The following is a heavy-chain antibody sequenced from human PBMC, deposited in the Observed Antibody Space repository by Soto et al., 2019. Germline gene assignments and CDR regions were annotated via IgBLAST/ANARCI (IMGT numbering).Heavy chain of an antibody. CDR1: GGSITTVGNY. V-gene: IGHV4-31*03. D-gene: IGHD1-26*01. CDR3: ARLLGSGNYLGIFDAFDI. CDR2: ISYSGST. J-gene: IGHJ3*02. Sequence: TLSLTCTVSGGSITTVGNYWSWIRQFPGKGLEWIGHISYSGSTNSNPSLRSRLSMSVDTSKNQFSLELSSVTAADTAVYYCARLLGSGNYLGIFDAFDIWGQGTVVTVSS.